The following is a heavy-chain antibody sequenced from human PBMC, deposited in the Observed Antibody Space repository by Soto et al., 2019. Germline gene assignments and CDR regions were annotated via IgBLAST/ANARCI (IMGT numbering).Heavy chain of an antibody. CDR3: ARTPKSSPYYFDY. V-gene: IGHV3-33*01. Sequence: GGSLRLSCATSGFTFSRYGMSLVRQAPGKGLEWVAVIWYDGSNKYYADSVKGRFTISRDSSKNTLYLQMNSLRAEDTAVYYCARTPKSSPYYFDYWGQGTLVTVSS. CDR1: GFTFSRYG. CDR2: IWYDGSNK. J-gene: IGHJ4*02.